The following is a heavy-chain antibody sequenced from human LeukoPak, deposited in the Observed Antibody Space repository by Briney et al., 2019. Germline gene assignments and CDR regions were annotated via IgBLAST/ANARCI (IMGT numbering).Heavy chain of an antibody. CDR1: GGSFGGYY. CDR3: ARGQSGPPRYSSSWRAYYGMDV. V-gene: IGHV4-34*01. D-gene: IGHD6-13*01. J-gene: IGHJ6*02. Sequence: KLSETLSLTCAVYGGSFGGYYWSWIRQPPGKGLEWIGEINHSGSTNYNPSLKSRVTISVDTSKNQFSLKLSSVTAADTAVYYCARGQSGPPRYSSSWRAYYGMDVWGQGTTVTVSS. CDR2: INHSGST.